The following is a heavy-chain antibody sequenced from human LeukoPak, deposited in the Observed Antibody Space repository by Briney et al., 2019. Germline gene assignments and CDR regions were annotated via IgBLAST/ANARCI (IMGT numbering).Heavy chain of an antibody. Sequence: SETLSLTCTVSGASIRSGDYYWSWIRQPPGKGLEWIGHIYYSGSTYYNPSLKSRVTISVDTSKNQFSLKLSSVTAADTAVYYCARDVHIRRDGYTALGYYYYGMDVWGQGTTVTVSS. CDR1: GASIRSGDYY. D-gene: IGHD5-24*01. V-gene: IGHV4-30-4*01. CDR2: IYYSGST. CDR3: ARDVHIRRDGYTALGYYYYGMDV. J-gene: IGHJ6*02.